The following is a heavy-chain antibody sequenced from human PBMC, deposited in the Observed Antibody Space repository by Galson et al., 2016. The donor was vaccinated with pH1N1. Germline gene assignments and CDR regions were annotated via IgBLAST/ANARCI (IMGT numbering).Heavy chain of an antibody. J-gene: IGHJ4*02. CDR2: IYTSGST. CDR1: GTSVSGNY. V-gene: IGHV4-4*09. D-gene: IGHD6-19*01. CDR3: ARGLAVAGTFYFDP. Sequence: ATLSLTCTVSGTSVSGNYWSWIRQPAGKGLEWIGYIYTSGSTSYNPSLKSRVTMSVDTSKNQFSLKLTSVTAADTAVYYCARGLAVAGTFYFDPWGQGTLVTVSS.